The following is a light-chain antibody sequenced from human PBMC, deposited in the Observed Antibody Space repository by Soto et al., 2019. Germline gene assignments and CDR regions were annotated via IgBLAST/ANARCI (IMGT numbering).Light chain of an antibody. CDR2: DTS. CDR3: KRYNNWPLT. J-gene: IGKJ4*01. Sequence: EVVMTHSPPPLSVSPGEGATVYCTAIQGIGDTLAWYQHKPGQTPRLIIYDTSTRSTGVPARFSGIRSGTEFTLTINSLQSQDFAVYYCKRYNNWPLTFGGGTKVDIK. CDR1: QGIGDT. V-gene: IGKV3-15*01.